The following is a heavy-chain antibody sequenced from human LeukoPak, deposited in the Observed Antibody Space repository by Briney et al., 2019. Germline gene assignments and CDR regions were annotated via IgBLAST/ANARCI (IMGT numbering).Heavy chain of an antibody. V-gene: IGHV4-59*12. Sequence: SETLSLTCTVSGGSISSYYWSWIRQPPGKGLEWIGYIYYSGSTNYNPSLKSRVTMSVDTSKNQFSLKLSSVTAADTAVYYCARLTSSLTRYYMDVWGKGTTVTVSS. CDR2: IYYSGST. J-gene: IGHJ6*03. CDR1: GGSISSYY. D-gene: IGHD6-13*01. CDR3: ARLTSSLTRYYMDV.